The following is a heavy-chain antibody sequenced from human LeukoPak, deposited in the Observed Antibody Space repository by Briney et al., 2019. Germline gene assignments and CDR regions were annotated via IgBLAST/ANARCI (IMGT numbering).Heavy chain of an antibody. CDR3: AMILGGADAFDT. D-gene: IGHD3-16*01. V-gene: IGHV3-23*01. CDR2: ISGSGGST. J-gene: IGHJ3*02. CDR1: GFTFSSYA. Sequence: GGSLRLSCAASGFTFSSYAMSWVRQAPGKGLEWVSAISGSGGSTYYADSVKGRFTISRDNSKNTLYLQMNSLRAEDTAVYYCAMILGGADAFDTWGQGTMVTVSS.